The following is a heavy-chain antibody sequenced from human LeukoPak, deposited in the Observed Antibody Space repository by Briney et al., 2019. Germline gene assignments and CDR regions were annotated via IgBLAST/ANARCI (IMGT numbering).Heavy chain of an antibody. CDR1: GGSISSGGYS. CDR3: ARVRYDSSIYYFDY. Sequence: PSETLSLTCTVSGGSISSGGYSWSWIRQHPGKGLEWIGYIYYSGSTYYNPSLKSRVTISVDTSKNQFSLKLSSVTAADTAVYYCARVRYDSSIYYFDYWGQGTLVTVSS. D-gene: IGHD3-22*01. V-gene: IGHV4-31*03. CDR2: IYYSGST. J-gene: IGHJ4*02.